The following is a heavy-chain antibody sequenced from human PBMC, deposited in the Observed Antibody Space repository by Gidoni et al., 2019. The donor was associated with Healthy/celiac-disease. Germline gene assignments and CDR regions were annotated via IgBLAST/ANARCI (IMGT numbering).Heavy chain of an antibody. CDR1: GFTFSSYS. J-gene: IGHJ4*02. CDR3: ARDPIWNDPFDY. Sequence: EVQLVESGGGLVKPGGSLRLSCAASGFTFSSYSMNWVRQAPGKGLEWVSAISSSSSYIYYADSVKGRFTISRDNAKNSLYLQMNSLRAEDTAVYYCARDPIWNDPFDYWGQGTLVTVSS. V-gene: IGHV3-21*01. CDR2: ISSSSSYI. D-gene: IGHD1-1*01.